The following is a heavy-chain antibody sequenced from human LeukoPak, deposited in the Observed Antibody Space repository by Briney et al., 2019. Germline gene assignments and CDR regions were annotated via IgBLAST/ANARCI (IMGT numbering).Heavy chain of an antibody. CDR3: GHAVQGY. CDR1: GFSLNTNGVA. Sequence: SGPTLVKPTQTLTLTCNFSGFSLNTNGVAVGWIRQPPGKALEWLALIDWNDDKRYRPSLKSRLTITKDTSKNQVVLTMTNMDPVDTGTYYCGHAVQGYWGQGTLVTVSS. D-gene: IGHD1-1*01. CDR2: IDWNDDK. J-gene: IGHJ4*02. V-gene: IGHV2-5*01.